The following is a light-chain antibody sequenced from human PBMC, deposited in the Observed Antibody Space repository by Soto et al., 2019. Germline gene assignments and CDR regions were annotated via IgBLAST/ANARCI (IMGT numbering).Light chain of an antibody. CDR1: QSVSSN. CDR3: QQYNKWPRT. J-gene: IGKJ1*01. V-gene: IGKV3-15*01. CDR2: GAS. Sequence: EIVMTQSPDTLSVSPGERATLSCRASQSVSSNLAWYQQKPGQAPRLLIYGASTRATDIPARISGSGSGTEFTLTISSLQSEDCAVYYCQQYNKWPRTFGQGTKVEI.